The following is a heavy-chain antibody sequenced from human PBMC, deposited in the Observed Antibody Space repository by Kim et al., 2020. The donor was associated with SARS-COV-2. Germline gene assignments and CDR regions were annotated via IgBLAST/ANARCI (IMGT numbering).Heavy chain of an antibody. CDR3: AKASLNKYYGSGSALFDY. J-gene: IGHJ4*02. CDR2: ISWNSGSI. Sequence: GGSLRLSCAASGFTFDDYAMHWVRQAPGKGLEWVSGISWNSGSIGYADSVKGRFTISRDNAKNSLYLQMNSLRAEDTALYYCAKASLNKYYGSGSALFDYWGQGTLVTVSS. CDR1: GFTFDDYA. V-gene: IGHV3-9*01. D-gene: IGHD3-10*01.